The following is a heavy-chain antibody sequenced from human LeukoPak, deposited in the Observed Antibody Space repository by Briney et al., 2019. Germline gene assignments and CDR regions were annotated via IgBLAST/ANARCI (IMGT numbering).Heavy chain of an antibody. J-gene: IGHJ5*02. CDR2: ISAYNGNT. D-gene: IGHD2-2*01. CDR3: ARDSSGWVPGWFDP. CDR1: GYTFTSYG. Sequence: GASVKVSCKASGYTFTSYGISWVRQAPGQGLEWMGWISAYNGNTNYAQKLQGRVTMTTDTSTSTAYMELRSLRSDDTAVYYCARDSSGWVPGWFDPWGQGTLVTVSS. V-gene: IGHV1-18*01.